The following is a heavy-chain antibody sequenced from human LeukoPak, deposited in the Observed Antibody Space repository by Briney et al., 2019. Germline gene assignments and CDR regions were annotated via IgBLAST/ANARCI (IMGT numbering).Heavy chain of an antibody. D-gene: IGHD2-21*01. V-gene: IGHV3-74*01. CDR3: AREWDPPGAYYMDV. Sequence: GGSLRLSCAASEFTFSTYWMHWVRQAPGKGLVWVSRISRDGSNTFYADSVKGRFTISRDNAKNTLYLQMNSLRGDDTAVYYCAREWDPPGAYYMDVWGKGTTVTVSS. CDR2: ISRDGSNT. J-gene: IGHJ6*03. CDR1: EFTFSTYW.